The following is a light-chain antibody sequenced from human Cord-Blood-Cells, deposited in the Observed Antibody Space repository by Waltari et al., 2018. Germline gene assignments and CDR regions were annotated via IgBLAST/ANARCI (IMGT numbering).Light chain of an antibody. Sequence: EIVMTQSPATLSVSPGERATLSCRASQSFSSNLAWYQQKPGQAPRLLIYGASTRATGIPARFSGSWSGTEFTLTISSLQSEDFAVYYCQQYNNWTFGQGTKVEIK. CDR1: QSFSSN. CDR3: QQYNNWT. J-gene: IGKJ1*01. CDR2: GAS. V-gene: IGKV3-15*01.